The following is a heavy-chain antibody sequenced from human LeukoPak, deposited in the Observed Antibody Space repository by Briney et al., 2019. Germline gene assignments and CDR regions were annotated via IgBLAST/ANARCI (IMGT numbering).Heavy chain of an antibody. CDR2: INAGNGNT. V-gene: IGHV1-3*01. CDR1: GYTFTSYA. D-gene: IGHD3-10*01. Sequence: EASVKVSCKASGYTFTSYAMHWVRQAPGQRLEWMGWINAGNGNTKYSQKFQGRVTITRDTSASTAYMELSSLRSEDAAVYYCARDRASYGSGSYPYWGQGTLVTVSS. J-gene: IGHJ4*02. CDR3: ARDRASYGSGSYPY.